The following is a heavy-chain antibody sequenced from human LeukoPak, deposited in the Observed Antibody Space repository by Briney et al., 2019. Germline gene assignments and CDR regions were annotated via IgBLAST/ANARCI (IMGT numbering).Heavy chain of an antibody. V-gene: IGHV4-59*01. D-gene: IGHD2-21*02. J-gene: IGHJ4*02. Sequence: SETLSLTCTVSGGSISSYYWSWIRQPPGKGLEWIGYIYYSGSTNYNPSLKSRVTISVDTSKNQFSLKLISVTAADTAVYYCARDRGGDGDYFDYWGQGTLVTVSS. CDR2: IYYSGST. CDR3: ARDRGGDGDYFDY. CDR1: GGSISSYY.